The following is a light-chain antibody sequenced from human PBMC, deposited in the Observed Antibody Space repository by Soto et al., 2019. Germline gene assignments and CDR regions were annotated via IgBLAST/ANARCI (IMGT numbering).Light chain of an antibody. CDR1: SSDVGSSNL. CDR2: EGN. J-gene: IGLJ1*01. V-gene: IGLV2-23*01. Sequence: QYVLTQPASVSGSPGQSIAISCTGTSSDVGSSNLLSWYQQYPGKAPKLIIYEGNRRPSGISGRFSGSMSGNTASLTISGLQAEDEAEYYCCSFARAYTSYVFGTGTKVTVL. CDR3: CSFARAYTSYV.